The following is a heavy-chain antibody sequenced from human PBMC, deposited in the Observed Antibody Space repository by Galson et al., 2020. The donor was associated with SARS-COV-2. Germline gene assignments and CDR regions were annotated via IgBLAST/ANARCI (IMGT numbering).Heavy chain of an antibody. CDR1: GGSVSSGSYY. CDR2: IYYSGST. CDR3: ARDDYGGRGY. V-gene: IGHV4-61*01. J-gene: IGHJ4*02. Sequence: SETLSLTCTVSGGSVSSGSYYWSWIRQPPGKGLEWIGYIYYSGSTNYNPSLKSRVTISVDTSKNQFSLKLSSVTAADTAVYYCARDDYGGRGYWGQGTLVTVSS. D-gene: IGHD4-17*01.